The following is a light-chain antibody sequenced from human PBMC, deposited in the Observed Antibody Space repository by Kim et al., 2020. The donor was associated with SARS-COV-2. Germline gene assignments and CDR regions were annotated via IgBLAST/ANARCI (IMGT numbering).Light chain of an antibody. V-gene: IGLV1-40*01. CDR2: GNS. CDR3: QSYDSSLSGVV. Sequence: VTISCTGSGSNIGAHYDVHWYQQLPGTAPKLLIYGNSNRPSGVPDRFSGSKSGTSASLAITGLQAEDEADYYCQSYDSSLSGVVFGGGTQLTVL. CDR1: GSNIGAHYD. J-gene: IGLJ2*01.